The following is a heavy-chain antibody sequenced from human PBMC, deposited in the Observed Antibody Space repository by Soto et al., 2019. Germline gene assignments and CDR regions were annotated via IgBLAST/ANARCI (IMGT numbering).Heavy chain of an antibody. D-gene: IGHD3-3*02. J-gene: IGHJ3*01. Sequence: ASVKVSCKASGYIFSSFYVNWVRQAPGQGLEWMGWTSGYSGNSKYAQKFQGRVTMTTDTSTNTGYMEMRSLTSDDTAVYYCARDIFGHVDAFDLWGQGTMVTVSS. CDR1: GYIFSSFY. CDR2: TSGYSGNS. CDR3: ARDIFGHVDAFDL. V-gene: IGHV1-18*01.